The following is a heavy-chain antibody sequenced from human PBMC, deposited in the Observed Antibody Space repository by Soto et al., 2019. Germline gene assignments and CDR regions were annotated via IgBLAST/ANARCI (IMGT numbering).Heavy chain of an antibody. V-gene: IGHV4-34*01. Sequence: SETLSLTCAVYGGSFSGYYWSWIRQPPGKGLEWIGEINHSGSTNYNPSLKSRVTISVDTSKNQFSLKLSSVTAADTAVYYCARALSTVKGWFDPWGQGTLVTVSS. CDR1: GGSFSGYY. CDR3: ARALSTVKGWFDP. J-gene: IGHJ5*02. D-gene: IGHD4-4*01. CDR2: INHSGST.